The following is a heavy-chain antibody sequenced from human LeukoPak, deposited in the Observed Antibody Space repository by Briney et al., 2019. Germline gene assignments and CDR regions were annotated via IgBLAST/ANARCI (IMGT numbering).Heavy chain of an antibody. CDR2: INSDGSST. V-gene: IGHV3-74*01. CDR1: GFTFSSYW. D-gene: IGHD6-19*01. Sequence: GSLRLSCAASGFTFSSYWMHWVRQAPGKGLVWVSRINSDGSSTSYADSVKGRFTISRDNAKNTLYLQMNSLRAEDTAVYYCARDYPYSSGWWVGLDEPDSWFDPWGQGTLVTVSS. J-gene: IGHJ5*02. CDR3: ARDYPYSSGWWVGLDEPDSWFDP.